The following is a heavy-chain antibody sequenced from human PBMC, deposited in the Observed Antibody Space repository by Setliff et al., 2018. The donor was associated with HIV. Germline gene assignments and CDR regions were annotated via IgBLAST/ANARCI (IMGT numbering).Heavy chain of an antibody. V-gene: IGHV5-51*01. J-gene: IGHJ4*03. CDR3: TKGGGLNFRYHDWFVKI. Sequence: LGESLKISCKDSGDKFPNYYLGWVRQMPGKGLEWIGVIYPSDSDTRYSPSFQGQVTISADKSISTAYLQLNTLRASDTAIYYCTKGGGLNFRYHDWFVKIWGQGTLVTVXS. CDR1: GDKFPNYY. CDR2: IYPSDSDT. D-gene: IGHD3-9*01.